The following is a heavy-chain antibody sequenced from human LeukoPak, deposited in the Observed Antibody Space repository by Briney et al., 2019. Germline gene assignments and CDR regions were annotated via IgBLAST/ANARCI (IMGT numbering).Heavy chain of an antibody. V-gene: IGHV4-4*02. Sequence: SGTLSLTCSVSGVSISNSNWGRWVRQPPRKGLEGIGEIYHSGSTNYNPSLKSPVTLSVYKSKNHFALKLSSVTAAETAVYYCARLGVYDSSGYQFDYWGPGELVTVSS. D-gene: IGHD3-22*01. CDR3: ARLGVYDSSGYQFDY. CDR1: GVSISNSNW. J-gene: IGHJ4*02. CDR2: IYHSGST.